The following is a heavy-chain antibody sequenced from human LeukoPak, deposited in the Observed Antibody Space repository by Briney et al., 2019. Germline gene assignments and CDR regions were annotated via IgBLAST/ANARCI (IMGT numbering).Heavy chain of an antibody. CDR2: IDQDGSDK. V-gene: IGHV3-7*01. J-gene: IGHJ5*02. CDR1: GFTFSSYG. D-gene: IGHD5/OR15-5a*01. CDR3: ARESTEDRPGS. Sequence: GSLRLSCAASGFTFSSYGMHRVRQAPGKGLEWVANIDQDGSDKNYVGSVKGRFTISRDDAKNSLFLQMNSLRAEDTAVYYCARESTEDRPGSWGQGTLVTVSS.